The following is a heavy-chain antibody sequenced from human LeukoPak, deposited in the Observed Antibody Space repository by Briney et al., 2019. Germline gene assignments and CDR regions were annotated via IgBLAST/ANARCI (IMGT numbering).Heavy chain of an antibody. Sequence: PGRSRRLSCAVAGFTFSSYWMSWVRQAAGKGLEWVHNVKQDRRERYYGASVKGRFTLPRDNAKKSLSLQMHSLRAEDTAVYYCARDGYEGRAYWGQGTLVT. CDR1: GFTFSSYW. CDR2: VKQDRRER. V-gene: IGHV3-7*04. D-gene: IGHD5-18*01. J-gene: IGHJ4*02. CDR3: ARDGYEGRAY.